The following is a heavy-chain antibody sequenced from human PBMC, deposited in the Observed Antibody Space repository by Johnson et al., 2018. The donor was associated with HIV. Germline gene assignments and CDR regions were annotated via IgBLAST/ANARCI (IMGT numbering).Heavy chain of an antibody. CDR1: GFTFSSYD. V-gene: IGHV3-30*03. CDR3: ARDRIRSSHAFDI. D-gene: IGHD6-6*01. Sequence: QVQLVESGGGVVQPGRSLRLSCAASGFTFSSYDMHWVRQAPGKGLEWVALISYDGSNKYYADSVKGRFTISRDNSKNTLYLQMNSLRAEDTAVYYCARDRIRSSHAFDIWGQGTMVTVSS. J-gene: IGHJ3*02. CDR2: ISYDGSNK.